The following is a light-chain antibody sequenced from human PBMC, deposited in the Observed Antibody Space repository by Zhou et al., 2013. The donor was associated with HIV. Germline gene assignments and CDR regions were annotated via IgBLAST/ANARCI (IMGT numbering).Light chain of an antibody. CDR2: DAS. CDR3: QQYDNLPXT. V-gene: IGKV1-33*01. Sequence: DIQMTQSPSSLSASVGDRVTITCQASQDISNYLNWYQQKPGKAPKLLIYDASNLETGVPSRFSGSGSGTDFTFTISSLQPEDIATYYCQQYDNLPXTFGGGTKMEI. CDR1: QDISNY. J-gene: IGKJ4*01.